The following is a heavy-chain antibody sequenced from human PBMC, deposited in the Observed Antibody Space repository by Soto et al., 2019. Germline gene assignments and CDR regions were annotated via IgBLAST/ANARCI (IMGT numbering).Heavy chain of an antibody. Sequence: SGPTLVNPTQTLTLTCTFSGFSLSTSGVGVGWIRQPPGKALEWLALIYWDDDKRYSPSLKSRLTITKDTSKNQVVLTMTNMDPVDTATYYCAHTTSIAAAGTNWFDPWGQGTLVTVSS. CDR1: GFSLSTSGVG. CDR2: IYWDDDK. CDR3: AHTTSIAAAGTNWFDP. D-gene: IGHD6-13*01. J-gene: IGHJ5*02. V-gene: IGHV2-5*02.